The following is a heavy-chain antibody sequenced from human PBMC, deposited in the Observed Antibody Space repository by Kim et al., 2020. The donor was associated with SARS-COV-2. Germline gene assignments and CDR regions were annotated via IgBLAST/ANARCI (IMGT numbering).Heavy chain of an antibody. CDR3: ARDGEGWSASGSRWNWFGP. D-gene: IGHD3-10*01. J-gene: IGHJ5*02. CDR2: IYHTGRS. V-gene: IGHV4-4*02. CDR1: GGSIHSNHW. Sequence: SETLSLTCAVSGGSIHSNHWWTWVRQTPGKGLEWIGEIYHTGRSNYNPALKSRATMSVDTSKNLFSLMLTSVTAADTAVYYCARDGEGWSASGSRWNWFGPWGQGTLVTVSS.